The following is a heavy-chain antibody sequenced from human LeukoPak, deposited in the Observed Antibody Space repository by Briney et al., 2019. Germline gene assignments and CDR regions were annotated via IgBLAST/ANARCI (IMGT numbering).Heavy chain of an antibody. CDR3: ARVPYCSSTSCPFSYYYYMDF. Sequence: PGGSLRLSCAASGFTFSSYSMNWVRQAPGKGLEWVSSISSSSSYIYYADSVKGRFTISRDNAKNSLYLQMNSLRAEDTAVYYCARVPYCSSTSCPFSYYYYMDFWGKGTTVTVSS. CDR1: GFTFSSYS. CDR2: ISSSSSYI. D-gene: IGHD2-2*01. J-gene: IGHJ6*03. V-gene: IGHV3-21*01.